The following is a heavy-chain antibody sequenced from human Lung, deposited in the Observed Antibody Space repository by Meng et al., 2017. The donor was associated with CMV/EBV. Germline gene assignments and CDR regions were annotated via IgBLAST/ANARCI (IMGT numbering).Heavy chain of an antibody. CDR1: GFSFSNAW. J-gene: IGHJ6*02. CDR2: IKTKSEGETR. CDR3: ASLHYPPYYHYAMDV. V-gene: IGHV3-15*01. Sequence: EVQLVESGGDLIKPXGSRRISCVAAGFSFSNAWMTWVRQAPGKGREWVGRIKTKSEGETRDYAAPVKGRFTISRDDSTNTLYLHMNSLITEDTATYYCASLHYPPYYHYAMDVGGQGTTVTVSS. D-gene: IGHD1-26*01.